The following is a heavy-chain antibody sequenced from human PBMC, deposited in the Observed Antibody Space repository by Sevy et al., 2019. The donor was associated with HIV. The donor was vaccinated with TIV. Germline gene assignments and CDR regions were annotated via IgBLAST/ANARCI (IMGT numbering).Heavy chain of an antibody. CDR1: GFTVSSNC. D-gene: IGHD6-13*01. CDR3: ARDMAAAGSEPNFDI. Sequence: GGSLRLSCAASGFTVSSNCMSWVRQAPGKGLEWVSVIYGGGSTYYADSVKGRFTISRDNSKNTLYLQMNSLRAEDTAVYYCARDMAAAGSEPNFDIWGQGTMVTVSS. V-gene: IGHV3-53*01. J-gene: IGHJ3*02. CDR2: IYGGGST.